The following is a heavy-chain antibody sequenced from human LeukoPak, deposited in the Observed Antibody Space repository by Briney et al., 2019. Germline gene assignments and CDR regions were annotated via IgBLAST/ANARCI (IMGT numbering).Heavy chain of an antibody. V-gene: IGHV3-23*01. Sequence: GGSLRLSCAASGFTFASFTMAWVRQAPGKGLEWVSAIGGSADYTFYADSVRGRFSFSRDNSKNTLYLQMIGLRAEDTAVYYCVKVGLGYYYYGMDVWGQGTTVTVSS. CDR1: GFTFASFT. CDR3: VKVGLGYYYYGMDV. CDR2: IGGSADYT. J-gene: IGHJ6*02.